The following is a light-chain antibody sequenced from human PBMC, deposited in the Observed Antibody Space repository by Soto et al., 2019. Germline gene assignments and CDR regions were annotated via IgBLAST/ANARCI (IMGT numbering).Light chain of an antibody. Sequence: DIQMTQSPSTLSASVGDRVTITCRASQSISSWLAWYQQKPGKAPKLLIYKASSLESGVPSRFSGSGSGTEFTLTISSLQPDDFATYNCQQYNSYSQTFGQGTKLEIK. CDR2: KAS. CDR1: QSISSW. CDR3: QQYNSYSQT. V-gene: IGKV1-5*03. J-gene: IGKJ2*01.